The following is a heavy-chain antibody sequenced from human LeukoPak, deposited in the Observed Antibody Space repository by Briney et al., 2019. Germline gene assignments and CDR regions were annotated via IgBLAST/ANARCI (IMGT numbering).Heavy chain of an antibody. CDR1: GYTFTGYY. V-gene: IGHV1-2*02. CDR3: ARVVAATPLFRY. Sequence: GASVKVSCKASGYTFTGYYMHWVRQAPGQGLEWMGWINPNSGGSNYAQKFRGRVTMTRDTSISTAYMELSRLRSDDTAVYYCARVVAATPLFRYWGQGTLVTVSS. D-gene: IGHD2-15*01. CDR2: INPNSGGS. J-gene: IGHJ4*02.